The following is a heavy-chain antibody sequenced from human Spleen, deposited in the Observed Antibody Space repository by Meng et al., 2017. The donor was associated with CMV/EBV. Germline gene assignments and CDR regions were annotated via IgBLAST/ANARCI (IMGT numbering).Heavy chain of an antibody. CDR3: AKGMKTWWLRLGSGFYGMDV. CDR2: IRYDGSNK. D-gene: IGHD5-12*01. J-gene: IGHJ6*02. Sequence: GGSLRLSCAASGFTFSSYGMHWVRQAPGKGLEWVAFIRYDGSNKYYADSVKGRFTISRDNSKNTLYLQMNSLRAEDTAVYYCAKGMKTWWLRLGSGFYGMDVWGQGTTVTVSS. CDR1: GFTFSSYG. V-gene: IGHV3-30*02.